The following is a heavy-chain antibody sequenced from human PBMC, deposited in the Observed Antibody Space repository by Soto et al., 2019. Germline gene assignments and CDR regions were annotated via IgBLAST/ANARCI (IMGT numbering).Heavy chain of an antibody. D-gene: IGHD3-10*01. V-gene: IGHV4-59*08. CDR1: GGSISSYY. Sequence: SEILCLTCTVSGGSISSYYWSWIRQPPGKGLEWIGYIYYSGSTNYNPSLKSRVTISVDTSKNQFSLKLNSMTAADTAVYYCARHNYGSGSTYFDYWGQGTLVTVSS. CDR3: ARHNYGSGSTYFDY. J-gene: IGHJ4*02. CDR2: IYYSGST.